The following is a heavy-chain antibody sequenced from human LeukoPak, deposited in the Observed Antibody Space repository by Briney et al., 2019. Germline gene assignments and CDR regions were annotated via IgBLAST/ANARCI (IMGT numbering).Heavy chain of an antibody. CDR3: ARDKRRLVVVAANWFDP. D-gene: IGHD2-15*01. CDR1: GGSFSGYY. Sequence: SETLSLTCAVYGGSFSGYYWSWIRQPPGKGLEWIGEINHSGSTNYNPSLMSRVTISVDTSKNQFSLKLSSVTAADTAVYYCARDKRRLVVVAANWFDPWGQGTLVTVSS. J-gene: IGHJ5*02. V-gene: IGHV4-34*01. CDR2: INHSGST.